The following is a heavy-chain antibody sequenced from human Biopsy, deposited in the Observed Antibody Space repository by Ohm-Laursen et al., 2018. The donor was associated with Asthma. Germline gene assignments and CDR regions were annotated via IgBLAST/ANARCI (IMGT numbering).Heavy chain of an antibody. D-gene: IGHD3-3*01. Sequence: SETLSFTCTVSGGSMTPTSHYWDWIRQAPGKGLEWIGYISYGGKTSYNPSLKNRVTISRDTSKNQFSLSLTSVTAADTAVYFCARRITIFGVVQKDHGMDAWGQGTTVIVSS. CDR3: ARRITIFGVVQKDHGMDA. CDR1: GGSMTPTSHY. J-gene: IGHJ6*02. V-gene: IGHV4-39*01. CDR2: ISYGGKT.